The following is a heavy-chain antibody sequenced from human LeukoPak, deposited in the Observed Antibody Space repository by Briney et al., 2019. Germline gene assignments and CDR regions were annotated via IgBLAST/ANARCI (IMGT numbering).Heavy chain of an antibody. D-gene: IGHD3-10*01. J-gene: IGHJ4*02. V-gene: IGHV4-4*07. CDR1: GGSIINDY. CDR3: AREAPRQGRRLYYGSGSPSID. CDR2: VFYGGST. Sequence: SETLSLTCTVSGGSIINDYWTWIRQPAGKGLEWIGRVFYGGSTNYNPSLKSRVVISVDTSKNQFSLRLTSVTPADTGIYYCAREAPRQGRRLYYGSGSPSIDWGQGTLVTVSS.